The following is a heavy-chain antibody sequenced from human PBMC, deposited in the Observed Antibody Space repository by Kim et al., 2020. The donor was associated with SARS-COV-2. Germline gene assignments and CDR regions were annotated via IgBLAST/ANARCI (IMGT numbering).Heavy chain of an antibody. Sequence: NYAQKCQGRGTMTRDTSISTAYMELSRLRSDDTAVYYCARGRGYDDSIDYWGQGALVTVSS. CDR3: ARGRGYDDSIDY. D-gene: IGHD3-22*01. J-gene: IGHJ4*02. V-gene: IGHV1-2*02.